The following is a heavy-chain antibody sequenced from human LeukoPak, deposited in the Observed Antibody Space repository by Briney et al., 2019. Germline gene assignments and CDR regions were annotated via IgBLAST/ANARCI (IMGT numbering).Heavy chain of an antibody. D-gene: IGHD3-22*01. CDR1: GESIIRTSYY. V-gene: IGHV4-31*11. CDR3: ARNEWNYYDSRGYPIYYMDV. CDR2: VYYSQGT. J-gene: IGHJ6*03. Sequence: TPCVTRADSGESIIRTSYYWACVSQLPRSGLEWLGYVYYSQGTDYNPSLTSRVTISVDTSKNQFSLKLSSVTAADTAVYYCARNEWNYYDSRGYPIYYMDVWGKGTTVTVSS.